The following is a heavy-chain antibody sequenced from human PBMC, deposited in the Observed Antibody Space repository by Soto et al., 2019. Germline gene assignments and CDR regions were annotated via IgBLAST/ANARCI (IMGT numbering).Heavy chain of an antibody. Sequence: QVQLVQSGAEVKKPGSSVKVSCKASGGTFSSYTISWVRQAPGQGLEWMGRIIPILGIANYAQKFQGRVTITADQPTSSAYMELSSLRSEDTAVYYCARDNIAVAGIPGWFDPWGQGNLDTVSS. V-gene: IGHV1-69*08. D-gene: IGHD6-19*01. J-gene: IGHJ5*02. CDR1: GGTFSSYT. CDR2: IIPILGIA. CDR3: ARDNIAVAGIPGWFDP.